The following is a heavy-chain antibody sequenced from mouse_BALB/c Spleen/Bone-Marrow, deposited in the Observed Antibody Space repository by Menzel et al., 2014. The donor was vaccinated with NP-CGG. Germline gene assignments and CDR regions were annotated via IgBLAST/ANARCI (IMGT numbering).Heavy chain of an antibody. CDR3: ASGVTTGWFVY. V-gene: IGHV1-76*01. CDR1: GYIFTSYW. Sequence: VQLQQSGAELVRPGASVKLSCKTSGYIFTSYWIHWVKQRSGQGLEWIARIYPGSGSTYYNEKFEGKATLTADKPSSTAYMQLSSLKSEDSAVYFCASGVTTGWFVYWGQGTLVTVSA. D-gene: IGHD2-2*01. CDR2: IYPGSGST. J-gene: IGHJ3*01.